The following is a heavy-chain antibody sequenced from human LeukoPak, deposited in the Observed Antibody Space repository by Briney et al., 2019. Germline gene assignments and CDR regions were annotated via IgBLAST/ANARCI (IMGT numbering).Heavy chain of an antibody. J-gene: IGHJ4*02. V-gene: IGHV5-51*01. CDR1: GYSFSSYG. CDR2: IYPGDSDT. CDR3: ARQLRSPLFYFDN. D-gene: IGHD3-3*01. Sequence: GESLKISCKGSGYSFSSYGIGWVRQMPGKGLEWMGTIYPGDSDTRYSPSFQGQVTISADKSISTAYLQWSSLKASDTAMYYCARQLRSPLFYFDNWGQGTLVTVSS.